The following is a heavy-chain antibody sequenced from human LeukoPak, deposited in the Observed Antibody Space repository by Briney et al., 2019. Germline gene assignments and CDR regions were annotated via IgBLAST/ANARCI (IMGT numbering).Heavy chain of an antibody. CDR2: ISSSGSTI. J-gene: IGHJ4*02. Sequence: PGGSLRLSCAASGFTFSSYEMNWVRQAPGKGLEWVSYISSSGSTIYYADSVKGRFTISRDNPKNSLYLQMNSPRAEDTAVYYCARDYPWGRKNYGRFDDYWGQGTLVTVSS. CDR3: ARDYPWGRKNYGRFDDY. CDR1: GFTFSSYE. V-gene: IGHV3-48*03. D-gene: IGHD1-7*01.